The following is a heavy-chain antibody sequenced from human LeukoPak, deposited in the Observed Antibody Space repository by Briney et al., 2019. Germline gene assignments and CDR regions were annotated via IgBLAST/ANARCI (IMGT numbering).Heavy chain of an antibody. CDR1: GFTFSGTT. CDR3: TSPYSTSNVIY. D-gene: IGHD6-6*01. CDR2: ISTKANSYAT. V-gene: IGHV3-73*01. Sequence: PGGSLKLSCAASGFTFSGTTMHWVRQASGKGLEWVGRISTKANSYATAYAASVKGRFTISRDDSKNTAYLQMSSLKTEDTAVYYCTSPYSTSNVIYWGQGTLVTVSA. J-gene: IGHJ4*02.